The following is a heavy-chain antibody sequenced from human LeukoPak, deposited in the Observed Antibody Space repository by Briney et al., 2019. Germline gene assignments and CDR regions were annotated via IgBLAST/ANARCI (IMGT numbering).Heavy chain of an antibody. CDR2: ISSSSTI. CDR1: GFTFSSYS. V-gene: IGHV3-48*04. J-gene: IGHJ6*02. CDR3: ARDQPPPVGDIVVVPAAIPSYGMDV. D-gene: IGHD2-2*01. Sequence: GGSLRLSCAASGFTFSSYSMNWVRQAPGKGLEWVSYISSSSTIYCTDSVKGRFTISRDNAKNSLYLQMNSLRAEDTAVYYCARDQPPPVGDIVVVPAAIPSYGMDVWGQGTTVTVSS.